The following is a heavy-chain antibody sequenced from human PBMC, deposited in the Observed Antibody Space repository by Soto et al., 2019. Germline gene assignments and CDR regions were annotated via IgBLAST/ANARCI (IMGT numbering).Heavy chain of an antibody. D-gene: IGHD4-17*01. Sequence: TGGSLRLSCAASRFTFSNYAMHWVRQAPGKGLEWMAVISYDGSNKYHADFVKGRFTVSRDNSKNTLYLQMNSLRGDDTAVYYCARGVSLDDYDSPFDYWGQGALVTVSS. CDR1: RFTFSNYA. CDR2: ISYDGSNK. J-gene: IGHJ4*02. V-gene: IGHV3-30-3*01. CDR3: ARGVSLDDYDSPFDY.